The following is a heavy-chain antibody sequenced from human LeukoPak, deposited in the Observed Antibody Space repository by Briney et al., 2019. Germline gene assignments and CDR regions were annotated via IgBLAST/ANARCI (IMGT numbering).Heavy chain of an antibody. CDR1: GFTLSSYA. CDR2: ISYDGSNK. CDR3: ARDDATPSTLTMVRGVIQEPNY. J-gene: IGHJ4*02. Sequence: GGSLRLSCAASGFTLSSYAMHWVRQAPGKGLEWVAAISYDGSNKYHADSVKGRFTISRDNSKNTLYLQMNSLRAEDTAVYYCARDDATPSTLTMVRGVIQEPNYWGQGTLVTVSS. D-gene: IGHD3-10*01. V-gene: IGHV3-30*04.